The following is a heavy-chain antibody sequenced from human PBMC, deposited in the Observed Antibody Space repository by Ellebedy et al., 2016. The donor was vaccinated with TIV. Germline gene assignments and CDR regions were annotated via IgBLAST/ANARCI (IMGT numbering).Heavy chain of an antibody. CDR2: IDWDDDK. J-gene: IGHJ6*02. CDR3: ARIRSSSGSRGAYYGMDV. D-gene: IGHD6-13*01. V-gene: IGHV2-70*01. CDR1: GFSLSTSGMC. Sequence: SGPTLVXPTQTLTLTCTFSGFSLSTSGMCMSWIRQPPGKALEWLALIDWDDDKYYSTSLKTRLTISKDTSKNQVVLTMTNMDPVDTATYYCARIRSSSGSRGAYYGMDVWGQGTTVTVSS.